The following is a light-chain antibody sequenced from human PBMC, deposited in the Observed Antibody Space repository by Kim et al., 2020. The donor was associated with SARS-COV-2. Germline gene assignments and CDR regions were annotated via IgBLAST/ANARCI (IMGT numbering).Light chain of an antibody. CDR2: KDS. CDR3: QVWDSGTWV. Sequence: SVALGQTARLTCGGNNIQTKKVHWYRQKPGQAPVMVMYKDSKRPSGIPERFSGSNSGNTATLTITRAQAGDEADYYCQVWDSGTWVFGGGTQLTVL. V-gene: IGLV3-9*01. CDR1: NIQTKK. J-gene: IGLJ3*02.